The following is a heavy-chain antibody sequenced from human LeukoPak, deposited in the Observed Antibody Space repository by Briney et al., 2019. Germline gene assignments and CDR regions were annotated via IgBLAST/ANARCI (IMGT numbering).Heavy chain of an antibody. Sequence: PGGALRLSCGASGGSFSTNWMSWFGRAPGRGLEWVALKNADGSDNNYVDSVNGRFTNSRDNAKNSLYLQMNSLRADDTAVYYCAGDEGWTFDIWGQGTKVTVSS. CDR1: GGSFSTNW. V-gene: IGHV3-7*01. CDR3: AGDEGWTFDI. CDR2: KNADGSDN. J-gene: IGHJ3*02. D-gene: IGHD5-24*01.